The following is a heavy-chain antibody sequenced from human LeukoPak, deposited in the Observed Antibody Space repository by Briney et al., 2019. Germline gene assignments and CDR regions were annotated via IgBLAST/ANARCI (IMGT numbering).Heavy chain of an antibody. CDR1: GYSFTNYW. CDR3: ARHVREDTRFLDY. CDR2: IYPGGSDP. V-gene: IGHV5-51*01. D-gene: IGHD2-15*01. Sequence: GESLKISCKGSGYSFTNYWIGWVRQMPGKGLEWMGIIYPGGSDPRYSPSFQGQVTISADKSISTAYLQWSSLKASYTAMYYCARHVREDTRFLDYWGLGTLVTVSS. J-gene: IGHJ4*02.